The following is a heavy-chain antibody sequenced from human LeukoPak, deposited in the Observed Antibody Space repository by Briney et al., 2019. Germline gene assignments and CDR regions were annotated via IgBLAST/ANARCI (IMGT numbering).Heavy chain of an antibody. V-gene: IGHV4-61*08. CDR3: ARGLSSAYNWFDP. Sequence: PSETLSLTCTVSGGSISSGDYYWSWIRQPPGKGLEWIGYIYYSGSTDYNPSLKSRVTISVDTSKNQFSLKLSSVTAADTAVYYCARGLSSAYNWFDPWGQGTLVTVSS. D-gene: IGHD3-22*01. J-gene: IGHJ5*02. CDR1: GGSISSGDYY. CDR2: IYYSGST.